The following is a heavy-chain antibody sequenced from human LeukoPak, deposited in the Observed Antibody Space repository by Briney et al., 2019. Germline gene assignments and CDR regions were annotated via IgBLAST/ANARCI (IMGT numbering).Heavy chain of an antibody. D-gene: IGHD6-13*01. CDR3: ARGGRGDSSSWYFPYYYYYYMDV. Sequence: SETLSLACAVYGGSFSGYYWSWIRQPPGKGLEWIGEINHSGSTNYNPSLKSRVTISVDTSKNQFSLKLSSVTAADTAVYYCARGGRGDSSSWYFPYYYYYYMDVWGKGTTVTVSS. CDR1: GGSFSGYY. J-gene: IGHJ6*03. V-gene: IGHV4-34*01. CDR2: INHSGST.